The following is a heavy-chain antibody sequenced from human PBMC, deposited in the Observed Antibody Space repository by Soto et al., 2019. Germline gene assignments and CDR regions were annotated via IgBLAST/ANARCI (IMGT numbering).Heavy chain of an antibody. V-gene: IGHV4-34*01. J-gene: IGHJ4*02. CDR1: GGSFSGYY. D-gene: IGHD6-13*01. CDR2: INHSGST. Sequence: QVQLQQWGAGLLKPSETLSLTCAVYGGSFSGYYWSWIRQPPGKGLEWIGEINHSGSTNYNPSLKSRVIISVDTSKNQFSLKLSSVTAADTAVYYCARGQSRAAAVNVRYWGQGTLVTVSS. CDR3: ARGQSRAAAVNVRY.